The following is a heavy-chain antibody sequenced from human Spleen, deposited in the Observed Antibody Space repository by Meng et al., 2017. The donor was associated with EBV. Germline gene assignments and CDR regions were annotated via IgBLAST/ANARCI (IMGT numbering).Heavy chain of an antibody. CDR3: AGEMVTEYYFDY. D-gene: IGHD5-24*01. V-gene: IGHV4-34*01. CDR1: GGSFSGYY. Sequence: WGAGLCTPSATLTLPGAVYGGSFSGYYWSWIRQPPGKGLEWIGEINHSGSTNYNPSLKSRATISVDTSKNQFSLKLSSVTAADTAVYYCAGEMVTEYYFDYWGQGTLVTVSS. J-gene: IGHJ4*02. CDR2: INHSGST.